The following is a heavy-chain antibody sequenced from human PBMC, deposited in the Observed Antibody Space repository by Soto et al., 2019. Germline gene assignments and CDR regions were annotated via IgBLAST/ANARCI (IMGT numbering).Heavy chain of an antibody. CDR2: IIPILGIA. CDR3: ARVDSSGYYGEDYYYGMDV. V-gene: IGHV1-69*02. Sequence: QVQLVQSGAEVKKPGSSVKVSCKASGGTFSSYTISWVRQAPGQGLEWMGRIIPILGIANYAQKFQGRVTITADKSTSTAYMELSSLRSEDTAVYYCARVDSSGYYGEDYYYGMDVWGQGTTVTVSS. J-gene: IGHJ6*02. CDR1: GGTFSSYT. D-gene: IGHD3-22*01.